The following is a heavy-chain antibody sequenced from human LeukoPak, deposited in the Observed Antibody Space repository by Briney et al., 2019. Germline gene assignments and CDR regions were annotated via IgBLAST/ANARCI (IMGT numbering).Heavy chain of an antibody. D-gene: IGHD2-15*01. CDR2: ISGSGGTT. Sequence: GGSLRLSCAASGFTFSSYAMSWVRQAPGKGREWVAVISGSGGTTYYADSEKGRFTISRDNSKNTVDLHMNSLRAEDTAVYYCARGRSYSFDYWGQGTLVTVSS. J-gene: IGHJ4*02. V-gene: IGHV3-23*01. CDR3: ARGRSYSFDY. CDR1: GFTFSSYA.